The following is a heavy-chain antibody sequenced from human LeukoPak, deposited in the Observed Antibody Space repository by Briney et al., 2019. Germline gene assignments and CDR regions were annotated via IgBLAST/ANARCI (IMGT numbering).Heavy chain of an antibody. CDR2: IRYDERNK. V-gene: IGHV3-30*02. CDR3: VSSVATIPY. Sequence: GGSLRLSCAASGFTFSGYGMHWVRQAPGKGLEWVTFIRYDERNKYYADSVKGRFTISRDNSKNTLYLQMNSLRAEDTAMYFCVSSVATIPYWGQGTLVTVSS. D-gene: IGHD5-12*01. J-gene: IGHJ4*02. CDR1: GFTFSGYG.